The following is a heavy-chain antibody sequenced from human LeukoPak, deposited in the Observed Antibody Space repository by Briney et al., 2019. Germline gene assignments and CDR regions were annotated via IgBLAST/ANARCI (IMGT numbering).Heavy chain of an antibody. D-gene: IGHD6-13*01. Sequence: PGGPLRLSCAASGFTFSSFAMSWVRQAPGKGLEWVSVISGSGGNTYYADSVKGRFTISRDNSKNTLYLQMNSLRAEDTAVYYCAKGRARIAAASDYWGQGTLVTVSS. CDR1: GFTFSSFA. CDR2: ISGSGGNT. J-gene: IGHJ4*02. V-gene: IGHV3-23*01. CDR3: AKGRARIAAASDY.